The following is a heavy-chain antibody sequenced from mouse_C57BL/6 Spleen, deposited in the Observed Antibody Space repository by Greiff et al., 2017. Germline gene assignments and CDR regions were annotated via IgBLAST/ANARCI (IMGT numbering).Heavy chain of an antibody. CDR2: INPNNGGT. D-gene: IGHD2-4*01. CDR3: ARSHDYDVGYAMGD. J-gene: IGHJ4*01. CDR1: GYTFTDYN. Sequence: EVQLQQSGPELVKPGASVKMSCKASGYTFTDYNMHWVKQSHGKSLEWIGYINPNNGGTSYNQKFKGKATLTVNKSSSTAYMALRSLTSEDSAVYYGARSHDYDVGYAMGDWGQGTTVTVAS. V-gene: IGHV1-22*01.